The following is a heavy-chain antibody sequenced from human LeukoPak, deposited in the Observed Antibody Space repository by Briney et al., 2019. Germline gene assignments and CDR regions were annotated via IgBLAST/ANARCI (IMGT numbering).Heavy chain of an antibody. J-gene: IGHJ6*04. D-gene: IGHD3-3*01. CDR3: AKESGQLDV. CDR1: GFTFTDFA. Sequence: GGSLRISCAASGFTFTDFAMSWVRQAPGKGLEWVSVISGGGSSIYYADSVKGRFSISRDNSKNILYLQMNGLRGEDMAVYYCAKESGQLDVWGKGTTVTVSS. CDR2: ISGGGSSI. V-gene: IGHV3-23*01.